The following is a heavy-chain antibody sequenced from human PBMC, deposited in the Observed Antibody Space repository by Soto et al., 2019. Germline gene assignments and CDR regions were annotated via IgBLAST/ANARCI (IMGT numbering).Heavy chain of an antibody. CDR2: IYYSGST. V-gene: IGHV4-30-4*01. D-gene: IGHD3-22*01. CDR1: GASISSGDYY. J-gene: IGHJ4*02. CDR3: ARLGDSSGAGYFDY. Sequence: SVTLSCTGSVSGASISSGDYYWRWIRQPPGKGLEWIGYIYYSGSTYYNPSLKSRLAISVDTSKNQFSLRLHSVTAADTAVYYCARLGDSSGAGYFDYWGQGTLVTVSS.